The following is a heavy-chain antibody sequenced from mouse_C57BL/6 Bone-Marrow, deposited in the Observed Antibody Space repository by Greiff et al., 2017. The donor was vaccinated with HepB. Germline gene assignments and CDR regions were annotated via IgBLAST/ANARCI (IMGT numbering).Heavy chain of an antibody. V-gene: IGHV1-82*01. CDR3: ARDAYYYGSYYFDY. J-gene: IGHJ2*01. Sequence: VQRVESGPELVKPGASVKISCKASGYAFSSSWMTWVKQRPGKGLEWIGRIYPGDGDTNYNGKFKGKATLTADKSSSTAYMQLSSLTSEDSAVYFCARDAYYYGSYYFDYWGQGTTLTVSS. CDR1: GYAFSSSW. CDR2: IYPGDGDT. D-gene: IGHD1-1*01.